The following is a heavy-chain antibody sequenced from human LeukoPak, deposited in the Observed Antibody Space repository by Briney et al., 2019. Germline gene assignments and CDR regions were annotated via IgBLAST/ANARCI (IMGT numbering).Heavy chain of an antibody. Sequence: SGTLSLTCAVSGGSISSSNWWSWVRQPPGKGLEWIGEIYHSGSTNYNPSRKSRVTISVVKSKNQFSLKLSSVTAADTAVYYCARDKAGRVDPWGQGTLVTVSS. D-gene: IGHD1-26*01. CDR1: GGSISSSNW. CDR3: ARDKAGRVDP. J-gene: IGHJ5*02. CDR2: IYHSGST. V-gene: IGHV4-4*02.